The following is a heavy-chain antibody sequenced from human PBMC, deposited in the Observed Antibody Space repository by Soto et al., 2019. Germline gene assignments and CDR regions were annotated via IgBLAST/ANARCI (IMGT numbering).Heavy chain of an antibody. CDR2: IYYSGST. J-gene: IGHJ4*02. V-gene: IGHV4-59*01. CDR1: GGSISSYY. D-gene: IGHD6-6*01. Sequence: SETLSLTCTVSGGSISSYYWSWIRQPPGKGLEWIGYIYYSGSTNYNPSLKSRVTISVDTSKNQFSLKLSSVTAADTAVYYCALTGYSSSSYFDYWGQRTLVTVSS. CDR3: ALTGYSSSSYFDY.